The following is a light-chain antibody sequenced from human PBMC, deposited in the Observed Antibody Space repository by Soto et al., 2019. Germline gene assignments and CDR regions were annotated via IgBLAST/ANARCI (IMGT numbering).Light chain of an antibody. Sequence: IVLTQSPGTLSLSPVERATLSCMASQDINNIYFAWYQHKPGQAPRLLISGASRRATGIPDRFSGAGSGTDFTLTISRLEPEDFALYYCQQHDILPITFGQGTRLEIK. CDR2: GAS. CDR1: QDINNIY. CDR3: QQHDILPIT. V-gene: IGKV3-20*01. J-gene: IGKJ5*01.